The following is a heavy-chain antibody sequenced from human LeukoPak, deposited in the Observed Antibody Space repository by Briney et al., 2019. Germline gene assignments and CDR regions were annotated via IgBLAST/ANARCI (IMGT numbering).Heavy chain of an antibody. V-gene: IGHV3-23*01. CDR2: ISGSGGST. CDR3: AKQAMITFGGVTWGNRSVAY. J-gene: IGHJ4*02. D-gene: IGHD3-16*01. Sequence: PGGSLRLSCAASGFTFSSYAMSWVRQAPGKGLEWVSAISGSGGSTYYADSVKGRFTISRDNSKNTLYLQMNSLRAEDTAVYYCAKQAMITFGGVTWGNRSVAYWGQGTLVTVSS. CDR1: GFTFSSYA.